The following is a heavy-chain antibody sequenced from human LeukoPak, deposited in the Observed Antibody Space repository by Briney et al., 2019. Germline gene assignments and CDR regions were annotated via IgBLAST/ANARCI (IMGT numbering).Heavy chain of an antibody. V-gene: IGHV3-30*04. Sequence: GGSLRLSCAASGFTFSSYEMNWVRQAPGKGLEWVAVISYDGSNKYYADSVKGRFTISRDNSKNTLYLQMNSLRAEDTAVYYCARASSWSLTDAFDIWGQGTMVTVSS. CDR3: ARASSWSLTDAFDI. CDR2: ISYDGSNK. D-gene: IGHD6-13*01. J-gene: IGHJ3*02. CDR1: GFTFSSYE.